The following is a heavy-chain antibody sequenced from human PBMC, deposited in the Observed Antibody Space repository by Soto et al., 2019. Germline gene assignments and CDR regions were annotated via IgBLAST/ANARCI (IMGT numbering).Heavy chain of an antibody. CDR1: GGSISGNY. CDR2: INQSGST. CDR3: ATPGSYGGPAGWFDP. J-gene: IGHJ5*02. D-gene: IGHD4-17*01. Sequence: SETLSLTCGVYGGSISGNYWSWIRQSPGRGLEWIGEINQSGSTNYNPSLKSRVTISVDTSKNQFPLKLSSVTAADTAVYYCATPGSYGGPAGWFDPWGQATLV. V-gene: IGHV4-34*01.